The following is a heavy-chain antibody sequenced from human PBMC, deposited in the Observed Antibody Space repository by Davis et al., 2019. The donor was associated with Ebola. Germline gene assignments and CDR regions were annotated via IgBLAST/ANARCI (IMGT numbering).Heavy chain of an antibody. CDR2: VRSHGSDD. V-gene: IGHV3-30*02. Sequence: GGSLRLSCAASGFTFNIFDMHWVRQAPGRGLEWVAFVRSHGSDDHYADSVKGRFTISRDNSKNTLYLQMNSLRAEDTAVYYCAKDFYDSTRRYFDYWGQGTLVTVSS. D-gene: IGHD3-22*01. CDR1: GFTFNIFD. CDR3: AKDFYDSTRRYFDY. J-gene: IGHJ4*02.